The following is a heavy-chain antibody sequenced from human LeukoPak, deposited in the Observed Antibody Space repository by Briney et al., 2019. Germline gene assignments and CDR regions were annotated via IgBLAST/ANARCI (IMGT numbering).Heavy chain of an antibody. Sequence: SETLSLTCAVYGGSFSNYYWSWIRQPPGKGLEWIGNIFYSGSTYYSPSLKSRVTISVDTSKNQFSLKLSSVTAADTAVYYCAREGLEYQQLNWFDPWGQGTLVTVSS. J-gene: IGHJ5*02. D-gene: IGHD2-2*01. CDR3: AREGLEYQQLNWFDP. V-gene: IGHV4-59*01. CDR1: GGSFSNYY. CDR2: IFYSGST.